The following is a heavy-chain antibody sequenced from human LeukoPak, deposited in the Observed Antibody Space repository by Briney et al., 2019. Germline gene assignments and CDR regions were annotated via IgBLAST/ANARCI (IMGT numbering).Heavy chain of an antibody. Sequence: SETLSLTCTVSGGSISSYYWSWIRQLPGKGLEWIGYIYYSGSTNYNPSLKSRVTISVDTSKNQFSLKLSSVTAADTAVYYCARDSDSYGMDVWGQGTTVTVSS. CDR1: GGSISSYY. V-gene: IGHV4-59*01. CDR2: IYYSGST. CDR3: ARDSDSYGMDV. J-gene: IGHJ6*02. D-gene: IGHD3-3*01.